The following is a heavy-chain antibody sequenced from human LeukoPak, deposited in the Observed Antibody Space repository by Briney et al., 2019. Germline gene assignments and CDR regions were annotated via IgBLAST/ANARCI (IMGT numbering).Heavy chain of an antibody. Sequence: GGSLRLSCAASGFTFSSYAMSWVRQAPGKGLEWVSAISGSGCSTYYADSVKGRFTISRDNSKNTLYLQMNSLRAEDTAVYYCAKDSPEYDYVWGSYRLDNNWFDPWGQGTLVTVSS. J-gene: IGHJ5*02. CDR3: AKDSPEYDYVWGSYRLDNNWFDP. D-gene: IGHD3-16*02. V-gene: IGHV3-23*01. CDR2: ISGSGCST. CDR1: GFTFSSYA.